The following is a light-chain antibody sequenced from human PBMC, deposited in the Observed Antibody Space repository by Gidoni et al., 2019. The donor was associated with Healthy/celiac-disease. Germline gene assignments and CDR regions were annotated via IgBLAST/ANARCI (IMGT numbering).Light chain of an antibody. V-gene: IGKV3-15*01. CDR1: QSVSSN. CDR2: GAS. Sequence: EIVMTQSPATLSVSPGERATLSCRASQSVSSNLAWYQQKPGQAPRLLIYGASTRATGIPARSSGSGSGTEFTLTISSLQSEDFAVYYCQQYNNWPRITFGPGTKVDIK. J-gene: IGKJ3*01. CDR3: QQYNNWPRIT.